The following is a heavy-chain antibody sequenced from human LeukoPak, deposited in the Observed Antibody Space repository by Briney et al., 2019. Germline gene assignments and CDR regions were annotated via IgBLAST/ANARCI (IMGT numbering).Heavy chain of an antibody. D-gene: IGHD3-9*01. V-gene: IGHV3-30*04. CDR1: GFTFSSYA. J-gene: IGHJ4*02. CDR3: ARDFDWLLLGYYFDY. CDR2: ISYDGSSK. Sequence: GGSLRLSCAASGFTFSSYAMHWVRQAPGKGLEWVAVISYDGSSKYYADSVKGRFTISRDNSKNTLYLQMNSLRAEDTAVYYCARDFDWLLLGYYFDYRGQGTLVTVSS.